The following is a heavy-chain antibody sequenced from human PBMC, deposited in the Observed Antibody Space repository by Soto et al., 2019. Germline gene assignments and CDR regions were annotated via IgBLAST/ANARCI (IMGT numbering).Heavy chain of an antibody. CDR3: AREVDSSGPFDY. CDR2: IYYSGST. D-gene: IGHD3-22*01. J-gene: IGHJ4*02. V-gene: IGHV4-59*12. CDR1: GGSISGYY. Sequence: PSETLSLTCTVSGGSISGYYWSWIRQPPGKGLEWIGYIYYSGSTYYNPSLKSRVTISVDTSKNQFSLKLSSVTAADTAVYYCAREVDSSGPFDYWGQGTLVTVSS.